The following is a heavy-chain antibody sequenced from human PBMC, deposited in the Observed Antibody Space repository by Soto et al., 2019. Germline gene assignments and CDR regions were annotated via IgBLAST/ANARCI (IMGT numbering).Heavy chain of an antibody. Sequence: QVQLQESGPGLVKPSETLSLSCSVSGGSISGHYWSWVRQTPGKGLERIGYMYYSGSTNYNPSLKSRVTISVDTSKNRFSRGLTSVTAADTAVYYCARGPYYDLIWNYYYMDVWGKGTTVTVSS. J-gene: IGHJ6*03. V-gene: IGHV4-59*08. D-gene: IGHD3-16*01. CDR1: GGSISGHY. CDR2: MYYSGST. CDR3: ARGPYYDLIWNYYYMDV.